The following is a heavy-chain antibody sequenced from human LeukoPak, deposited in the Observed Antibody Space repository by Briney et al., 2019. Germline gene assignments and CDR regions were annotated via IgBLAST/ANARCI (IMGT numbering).Heavy chain of an antibody. CDR1: GGSISGSSYY. D-gene: IGHD2-15*01. J-gene: IGHJ4*02. Sequence: PSETLSLTCTVSGGSISGSSYYWGWIRQPPGKGLEWIGYIYSSGGTNYNPSLKSRVTISLDTSKNQFSLRLSSVTAADTAVYYCARDFCSGGSCYSYFHYWGQGTLVTVSS. CDR3: ARDFCSGGSCYSYFHY. CDR2: IYSSGGT. V-gene: IGHV4-61*01.